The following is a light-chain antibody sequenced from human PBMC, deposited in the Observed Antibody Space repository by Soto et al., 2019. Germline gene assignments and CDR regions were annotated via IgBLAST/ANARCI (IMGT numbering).Light chain of an antibody. CDR1: QGLLHSDGKTY. Sequence: DFVMTQTPLSLSVTPGQPASISCKSSQGLLHSDGKTYLYWYLQKPGQPPQLLIYEVSNRFSGVPERFSGCGAGTDFTLRFSRVEAEDVEVYYCMQSIQPPLTFGGGTKVEIK. CDR2: EVS. J-gene: IGKJ4*01. CDR3: MQSIQPPLT. V-gene: IGKV2D-29*01.